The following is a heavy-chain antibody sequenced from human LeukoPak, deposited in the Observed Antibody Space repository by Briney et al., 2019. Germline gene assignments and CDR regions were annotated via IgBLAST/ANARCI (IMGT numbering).Heavy chain of an antibody. V-gene: IGHV4-61*02. D-gene: IGHD3-10*01. Sequence: SETLSLTCTVSGGSVSSGTYYWTWIRQPAGKGLEWIGRIYTSGSTNYNPSLKSRVTMSVDTSKNQFSLKLSSVTAADTAVYYCARHHRRSRYYGSGSPLDYWGQGTLVTVSS. CDR3: ARHHRRSRYYGSGSPLDY. CDR2: IYTSGST. CDR1: GGSVSSGTYY. J-gene: IGHJ4*02.